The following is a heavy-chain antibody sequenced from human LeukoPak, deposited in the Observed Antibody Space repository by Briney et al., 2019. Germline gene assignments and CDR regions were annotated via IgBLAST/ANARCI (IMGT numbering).Heavy chain of an antibody. J-gene: IGHJ4*02. V-gene: IGHV3-53*01. D-gene: IGHD4-17*01. Sequence: GGSLRLSCAASGFTVSGNYMSWVRQAPGKGLEWVSVIYSGGDTYSADPVKGRFTTSRDNSKNTLYLQMNSLRAEDTAVYYCARGRRDYGDNPYWGQGTLVTVSS. CDR1: GFTVSGNY. CDR3: ARGRRDYGDNPY. CDR2: IYSGGDT.